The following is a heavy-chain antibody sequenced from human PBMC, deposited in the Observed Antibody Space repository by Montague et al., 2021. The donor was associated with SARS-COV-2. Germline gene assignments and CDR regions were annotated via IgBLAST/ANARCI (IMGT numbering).Heavy chain of an antibody. CDR1: DGSINTDTYF. D-gene: IGHD3-16*01. CDR3: VRGAKYYGFYHPFED. V-gene: IGHV4-61*02. Sequence: TLSLTCTVSDGSINTDTYFWSWIRQPAGKGLEWIGRIWTSGTIKYNPTLKSRVTMSMDTSKKQFSLNVTSVTAADTAVYYCVRGAKYYGFYHPFEDWGQGALVTVSS. J-gene: IGHJ4*02. CDR2: IWTSGTI.